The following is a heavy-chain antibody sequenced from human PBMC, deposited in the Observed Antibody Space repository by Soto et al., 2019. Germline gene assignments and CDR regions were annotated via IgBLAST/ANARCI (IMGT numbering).Heavy chain of an antibody. D-gene: IGHD6-19*01. CDR3: ARDSSGWYASDY. J-gene: IGHJ4*02. CDR2: ISAYNGNT. V-gene: IGHV1-18*01. CDR1: GYTFTSYG. Sequence: ASVKVSCKASGYTFTSYGISWVRQAPGQGLEWMGWISAYNGNTNYAQKLQGRVTMATDTSTSTAYMELRSLRSDDTAVYYCARDSSGWYASDYWGQGTLVTVSS.